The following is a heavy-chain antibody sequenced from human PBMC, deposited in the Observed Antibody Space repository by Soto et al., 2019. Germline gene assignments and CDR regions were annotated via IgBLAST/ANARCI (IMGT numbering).Heavy chain of an antibody. J-gene: IGHJ4*02. D-gene: IGHD5-12*01. V-gene: IGHV4-59*01. CDR3: ARALTLGGYCYYFDY. CDR2: IYYSGST. Sequence: QVQLQESGPGLVKPSETLSLTCTVSGGSISSYYWSWIRQPPGKGLECIGYIYYSGSTNYKPSLKSGVNISVDTSKNQVSLKRSSVSAADTAVYYGARALTLGGYCYYFDYWGQGTLVSVSS. CDR1: GGSISSYY.